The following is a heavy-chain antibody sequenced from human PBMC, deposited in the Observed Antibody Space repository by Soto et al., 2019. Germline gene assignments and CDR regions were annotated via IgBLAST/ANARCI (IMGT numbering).Heavy chain of an antibody. V-gene: IGHV1-18*01. Sequence: QVQLVQSGAEVKKPGASVKVSCKASGYTFSNYGMNWVRQAPGQGPEWMGWISGYNGETKYAQSLHGRVTMTTDTSTSTAYMEFRSLRSDDTAVYYCARGGSSWSAEYYQHWCQGTLVIVSS. J-gene: IGHJ1*01. CDR2: ISGYNGET. D-gene: IGHD6-13*01. CDR1: GYTFSNYG. CDR3: ARGGSSWSAEYYQH.